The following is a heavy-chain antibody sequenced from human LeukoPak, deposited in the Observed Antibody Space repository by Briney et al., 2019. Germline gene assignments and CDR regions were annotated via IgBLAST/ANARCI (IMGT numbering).Heavy chain of an antibody. CDR2: IYPSDSDT. CDR1: GYTFTNHW. J-gene: IGHJ4*02. V-gene: IGHV5-51*01. D-gene: IGHD1-26*01. CDR3: ARHDRGVGFDY. Sequence: GESLKISCKGSGYTFTNHWIAWVRQMPGKGLEWMGVIYPSDSDTKYSPSFQGQVTISADKSISTAYLQWSSLKASDTAMYYCARHDRGVGFDYWGQGTLVTVSS.